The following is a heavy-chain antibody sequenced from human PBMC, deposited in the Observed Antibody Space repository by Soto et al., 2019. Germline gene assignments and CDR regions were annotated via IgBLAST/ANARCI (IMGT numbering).Heavy chain of an antibody. CDR3: ARTRRSSARYYYYYMDV. J-gene: IGHJ6*03. CDR2: IHYSGST. Sequence: SETLSLTCTVSGGSISNYYWSWIRQPPGKGLEWTGYIHYSGSTNYNPSLKSRVTISVDTSKNQFSLKLGSVTAADTAVYYCARTRRSSARYYYYYMDVWGKGTTVTVSS. D-gene: IGHD6-25*01. V-gene: IGHV4-59*08. CDR1: GGSISNYY.